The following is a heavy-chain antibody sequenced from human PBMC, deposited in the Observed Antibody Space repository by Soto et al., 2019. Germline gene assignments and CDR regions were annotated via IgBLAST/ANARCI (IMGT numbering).Heavy chain of an antibody. J-gene: IGHJ4*02. D-gene: IGHD6-25*01. CDR1: GYSFTGYF. V-gene: IGHV1-2*02. Sequence: QVQLVQSGAEVKKPVSSVKVSCKASGYSFTGYFLHWVRQVPGQGLERMGWTNPKSGVTKYPQRFQGRVTMTRDTSISTAYMELTGLRSVDTAMYYGARAHVRLQLGTSDYWGAGTLVTVS. CDR2: TNPKSGVT. CDR3: ARAHVRLQLGTSDY.